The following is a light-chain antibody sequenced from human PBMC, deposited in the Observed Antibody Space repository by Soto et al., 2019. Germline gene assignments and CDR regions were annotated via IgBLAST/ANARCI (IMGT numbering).Light chain of an antibody. J-gene: IGKJ3*01. CDR3: QQYGRSPVT. CDR1: QSVSSD. Sequence: EIVMTQSPATLSVSPGERATLSCRASQSVSSDLAWYHQKPGQAPRLLIYGASTRATGIPARFSGSGSGTEFTLTINSLQSEDFAVYFCQQYGRSPVTFGPGTKVDIK. V-gene: IGKV3-15*01. CDR2: GAS.